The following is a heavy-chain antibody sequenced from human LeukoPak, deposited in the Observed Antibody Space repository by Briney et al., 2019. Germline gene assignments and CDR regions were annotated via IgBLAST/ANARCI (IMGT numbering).Heavy chain of an antibody. D-gene: IGHD2-2*01. V-gene: IGHV3-48*01. CDR1: GFTFSSYS. J-gene: IGHJ4*02. Sequence: PGGSLRLSCAASGFTFSSYSMNWVRQAPGKGLEWVSYISSSSSSIYYEESVKGRFTISRDNAKNSLYLQMNSLRAEDTAVYYCASDLGYCSSTSCYPPVDYWGQGTLVTVSS. CDR2: ISSSSSSI. CDR3: ASDLGYCSSTSCYPPVDY.